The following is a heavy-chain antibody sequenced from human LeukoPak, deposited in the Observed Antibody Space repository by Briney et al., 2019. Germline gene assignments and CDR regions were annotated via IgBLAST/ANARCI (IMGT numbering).Heavy chain of an antibody. CDR1: GGSISSYY. D-gene: IGHD3-16*02. CDR2: IYTSGST. CDR3: ARTVMLSQVSDV. Sequence: SETLSLTCTVSGGSISSYYWSWIRQPAAKGVEWIGRIYTSGSTNYNPSLKSRVTMSVDTSKNQFSLKLSSVTAADTAVYYCARTVMLSQVSDVWGQGTTVTVSS. J-gene: IGHJ6*02. V-gene: IGHV4-4*07.